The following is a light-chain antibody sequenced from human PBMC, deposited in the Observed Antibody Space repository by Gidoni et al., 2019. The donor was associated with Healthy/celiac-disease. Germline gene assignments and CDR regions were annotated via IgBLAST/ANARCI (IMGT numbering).Light chain of an antibody. J-gene: IGLJ3*02. CDR2: EVS. CDR1: SSDVGGSNY. Sequence: QSALTQPASVSGSPGQSITISCTGTSSDVGGSNYVSWYQQHPGKAPNLMIYEVSNRPSGVSNRFSGSKSGNTASLTISGLQAEDEADYYCSSYTSSSTLWVFGGGTKLTVL. CDR3: SSYTSSSTLWV. V-gene: IGLV2-14*01.